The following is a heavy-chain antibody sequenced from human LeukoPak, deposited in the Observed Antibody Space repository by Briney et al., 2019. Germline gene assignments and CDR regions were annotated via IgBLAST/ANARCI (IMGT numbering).Heavy chain of an antibody. J-gene: IGHJ5*02. V-gene: IGHV3-30-3*01. CDR3: ARDQGYSYGYDA. D-gene: IGHD5-18*01. CDR2: ISYDGSNK. CDR1: GFTFSSYA. Sequence: VGSLRLSCAASGFTFSSYAMHWVRQAPGKGLEWVAVISYDGSNKYYADSVKGRFTISRDNSKNTLYLQMNSLRAEDTAVYYCARDQGYSYGYDAWGQGTLVTVSS.